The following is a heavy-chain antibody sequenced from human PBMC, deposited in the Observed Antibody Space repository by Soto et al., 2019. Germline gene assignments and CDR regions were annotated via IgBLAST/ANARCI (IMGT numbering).Heavy chain of an antibody. CDR3: ARVLITMVRGNWFDP. CDR1: GGCFSGYY. CDR2: INHSGST. Sequence: SETLSLTCAVYGGCFSGYYWSWIRQPPGKGLEWIGEINHSGSTNYNPSLKSRVTISVDTSKNQFSLKLSSVTAADTAVYYCARVLITMVRGNWFDPWGQGTLVTVSS. J-gene: IGHJ5*02. D-gene: IGHD3-10*01. V-gene: IGHV4-34*01.